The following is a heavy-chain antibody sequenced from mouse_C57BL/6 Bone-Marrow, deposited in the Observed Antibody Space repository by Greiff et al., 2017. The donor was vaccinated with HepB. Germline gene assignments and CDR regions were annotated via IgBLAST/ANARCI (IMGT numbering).Heavy chain of an antibody. J-gene: IGHJ3*01. V-gene: IGHV5-4*01. CDR2: ISDGGSYT. D-gene: IGHD2-5*01. CDR3: ASLSNYAWCAY. CDR1: GFTFSSYA. Sequence: EVHLVESGGGLVKPGGSLKLSCAASGFTFSSYAMSWVRQTPEKRLEWVATISDGGSYTYYPDNVKGRFTISRDNAKNNLYLQMSHLKSEDTAMYYCASLSNYAWCAYWGQGTLVTVSA.